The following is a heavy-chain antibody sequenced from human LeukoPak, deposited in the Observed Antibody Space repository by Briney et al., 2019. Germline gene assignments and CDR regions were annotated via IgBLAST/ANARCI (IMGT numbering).Heavy chain of an antibody. Sequence: GASVKVSCKASGYTFTSYAMHWVRQAPGQRLEWMGWINAGNGNTKYSQEFQGRVTITRDTSASTAYMELSSLRSEDMAVYYCARANSEGYSGYYYFDYWGQGTLVTVSS. D-gene: IGHD5-12*01. CDR1: GYTFTSYA. J-gene: IGHJ4*02. V-gene: IGHV1-3*03. CDR3: ARANSEGYSGYYYFDY. CDR2: INAGNGNT.